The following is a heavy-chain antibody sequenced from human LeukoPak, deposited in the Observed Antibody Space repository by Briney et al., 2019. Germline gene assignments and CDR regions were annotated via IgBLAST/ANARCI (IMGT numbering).Heavy chain of an antibody. J-gene: IGHJ6*02. V-gene: IGHV5-51*01. D-gene: IGHD2-8*02. CDR2: TYPGDSDT. CDR3: VRVLWTWALNYYYGMDV. CDR1: GYSFSTNW. Sequence: GESLKISCTGSGYSFSTNWIGWVRQMPGKGLEWMGITYPGDSDTRYSPSFQGQVTISADKSISTAYLQWSSLKASDTAMYYCVRVLWTWALNYYYGMDVWGQGTTVTVSS.